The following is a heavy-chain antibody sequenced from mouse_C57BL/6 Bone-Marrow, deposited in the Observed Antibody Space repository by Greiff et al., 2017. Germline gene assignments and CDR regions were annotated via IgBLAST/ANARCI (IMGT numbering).Heavy chain of an antibody. Sequence: EVQLQQSGAELVRPGASVKLSCTASGFNIKDDYMHWVKQRPEQGLEWIGWIDPENGDTEYASKFQGKATITADTSSNTAYLQLSSLTSEDTAVYYCTTPYGSRRGYWYFDVWGTGTTVTVSS. CDR2: IDPENGDT. CDR3: TTPYGSRRGYWYFDV. D-gene: IGHD1-1*01. V-gene: IGHV14-4*01. CDR1: GFNIKDDY. J-gene: IGHJ1*03.